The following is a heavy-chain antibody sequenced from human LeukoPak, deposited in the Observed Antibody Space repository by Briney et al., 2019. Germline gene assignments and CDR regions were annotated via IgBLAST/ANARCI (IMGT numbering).Heavy chain of an antibody. J-gene: IGHJ4*02. Sequence: GESLKISCKGSGYSFTSYWIGWVRQMPGKGLEWMGIIYPGDSDTRYSPSFQGQVTISADKSISTAYPQWSGLKASDTAMYYCARVDTAMALDYWGQGTLVTVSS. CDR1: GYSFTSYW. D-gene: IGHD5-18*01. V-gene: IGHV5-51*01. CDR3: ARVDTAMALDY. CDR2: IYPGDSDT.